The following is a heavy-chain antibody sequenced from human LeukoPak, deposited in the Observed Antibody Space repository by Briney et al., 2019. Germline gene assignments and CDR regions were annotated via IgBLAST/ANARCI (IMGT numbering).Heavy chain of an antibody. V-gene: IGHV4-59*01. J-gene: IGHJ4*02. CDR2: IYNSGST. D-gene: IGHD1-26*01. CDR1: GGSITSYY. CDR3: ARTKVYSGRYYFDY. Sequence: SETLSLTCTVCGGSITSYYWSWIRQPSGKGLEWIAYIYNSGSTNYNPSFKSRVTISVDTSKNQLSLKLSSVTAADTAVYYCARTKVYSGRYYFDYWGQGTLVTVSS.